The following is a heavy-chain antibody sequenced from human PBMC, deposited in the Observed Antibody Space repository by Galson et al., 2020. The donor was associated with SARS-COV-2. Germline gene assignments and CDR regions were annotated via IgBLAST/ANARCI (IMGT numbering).Heavy chain of an antibody. CDR3: AREIKEAATDY. V-gene: IGHV3-33*01. Sequence: GESLKISCAASGFLFRNYAMHWVRQAPGKGLEWVAVIWFDDNKYYADSVKGRFTISRDNSRNTLYLEMNSLRVEDTAIYYCAREIKEAATDYWGQGTLVTVSS. D-gene: IGHD6-13*01. CDR2: IWFDDNK. J-gene: IGHJ4*02. CDR1: GFLFRNYA.